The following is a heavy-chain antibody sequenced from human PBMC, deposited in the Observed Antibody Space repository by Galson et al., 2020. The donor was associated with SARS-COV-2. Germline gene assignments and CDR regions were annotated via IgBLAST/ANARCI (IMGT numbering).Heavy chain of an antibody. J-gene: IGHJ4*02. CDR1: GFTFRSYW. D-gene: IGHD3-16*01. V-gene: IGHV3-7*01. CDR2: IKHDGSEE. CDR3: ARDLLGA. Sequence: GESLKISCAVSGFTFRSYWMSWVRQAPGKGLEWVANIKHDGSEEFYVDSVKGRFTIFRDNAKNFLYLQMNSLRAEDTAKYYCARDLLGAWGQGTLVTVSS.